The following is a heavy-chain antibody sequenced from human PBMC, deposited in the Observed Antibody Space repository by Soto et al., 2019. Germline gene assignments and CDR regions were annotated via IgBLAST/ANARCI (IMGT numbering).Heavy chain of an antibody. CDR2: IGSRGETYAT. CDR3: SWDDADWVFN. J-gene: IGHJ4*02. CDR1: GFTFGASA. V-gene: IGHV3-73*02. D-gene: IGHD3-9*01. Sequence: EVQLVQSGGGLVQPGASLKLSRAASGFTFGASALPWVRQAPGKGLEWVGRIGSRGETYATTYAASVKGRFTSSRDDSKKTAYLQMNILESGDTAVYYCSWDDADWVFNWGRGTLVTVSS.